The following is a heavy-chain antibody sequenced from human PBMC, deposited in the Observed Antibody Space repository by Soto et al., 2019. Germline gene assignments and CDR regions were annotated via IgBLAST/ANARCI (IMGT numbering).Heavy chain of an antibody. J-gene: IGHJ6*03. Sequence: EVKLGESGGGLVQPGGSLRLSCAASGFTFTNYWMYWVRQAPGKGLVWVSRINSDGRVSSYADSVKGRLTISRDNVKNTLYLQMNSLRAEDTAVYYCARGDCVGGTCYSLAGSFYYYMDVWGKGTTVTVFS. D-gene: IGHD2-15*01. CDR3: ARGDCVGGTCYSLAGSFYYYMDV. CDR2: INSDGRVS. V-gene: IGHV3-74*01. CDR1: GFTFTNYW.